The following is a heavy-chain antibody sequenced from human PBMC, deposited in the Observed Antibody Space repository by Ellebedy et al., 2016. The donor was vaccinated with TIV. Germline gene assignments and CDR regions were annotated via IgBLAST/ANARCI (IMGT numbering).Heavy chain of an antibody. CDR3: ARDFRLRFQTHDAFDI. V-gene: IGHV1-69*13. D-gene: IGHD5-12*01. CDR1: GGTFSSYA. J-gene: IGHJ3*02. Sequence: ASVKVSCKASGGTFSSYAISWVRQAPGQGLEWMGGIIPIFGTANYAQKFQGRVTITADESTSTAYMELSSLRSEDTAVYYCARDFRLRFQTHDAFDIWGQGTMVTVSS. CDR2: IIPIFGTA.